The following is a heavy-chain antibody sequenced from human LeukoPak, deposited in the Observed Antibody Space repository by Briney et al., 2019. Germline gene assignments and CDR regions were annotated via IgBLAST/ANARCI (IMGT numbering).Heavy chain of an antibody. CDR3: AEEGERYYYDSSAYYSTAFDI. Sequence: SETLSLTCTVSGGSVSSGSYYWSWIRQPPGKGLEWIGYIYYSGSTNYNPSLKIRVTISVDTSKKQFSLKQGFVTAADTAVYSSAEEGERYYYDSSAYYSTAFDIWGQGTMVTVSS. CDR2: IYYSGST. J-gene: IGHJ3*02. D-gene: IGHD3-22*01. V-gene: IGHV4-61*01. CDR1: GGSVSSGSYY.